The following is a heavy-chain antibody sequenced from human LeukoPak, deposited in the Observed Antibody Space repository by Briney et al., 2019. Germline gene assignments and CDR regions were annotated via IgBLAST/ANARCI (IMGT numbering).Heavy chain of an antibody. V-gene: IGHV3-43*02. CDR2: ISGDGGST. CDR1: GFTFDDYA. J-gene: IGHJ4*02. CDR3: AKVQARGAAFDY. D-gene: IGHD1-26*01. Sequence: GGSLRLSCAAAGFTFDDYAMHWVRQAPGKGLEWVSLISGDGGSTYYADSVKGRFPIARDNSKNSMYLQMNSLRTEDTALYYCAKVQARGAAFDYWGQGTLVTVSS.